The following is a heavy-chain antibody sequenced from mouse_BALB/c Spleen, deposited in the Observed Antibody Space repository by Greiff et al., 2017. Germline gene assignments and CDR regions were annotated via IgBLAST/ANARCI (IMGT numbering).Heavy chain of an antibody. CDR1: GYTFSSYW. D-gene: IGHD3-2*01. V-gene: IGHV1-9*01. Sequence: VQLQQSGAELMKPGASVKISCKATGYTFSSYWIEWVKQRPGHGLEWIGEILPGSGSTNYNEKFKGKATFTADTSSNTAYMQLSSPTSEDSAVYYCTREGQLGLYFDYWGQGTTLTVSS. CDR2: ILPGSGST. CDR3: TREGQLGLYFDY. J-gene: IGHJ2*01.